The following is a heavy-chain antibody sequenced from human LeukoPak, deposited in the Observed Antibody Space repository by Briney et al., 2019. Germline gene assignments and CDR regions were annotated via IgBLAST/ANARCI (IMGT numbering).Heavy chain of an antibody. CDR1: GGSISSGDYY. V-gene: IGHV4-30-4*08. CDR2: IYYSGST. CDR3: ARHLQKSYGAYYFDY. Sequence: SQTLSLTCTVSGGSISSGDYYWSWIRQPPGKGLEWIGYIYYSGSTYYNPSLKSRVTISVDTSKNQFSLKLSSVTAADTAVYYCARHLQKSYGAYYFDYWGQGTLVTVSS. D-gene: IGHD4/OR15-4a*01. J-gene: IGHJ4*02.